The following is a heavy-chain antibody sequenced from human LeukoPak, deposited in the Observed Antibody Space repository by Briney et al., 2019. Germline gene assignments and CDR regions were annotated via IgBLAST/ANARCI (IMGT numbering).Heavy chain of an antibody. Sequence: PSETLSLTCAVYGGSFSGYYWSWIRQPPGEGLEWIGEIIHSGSTNYNPSLKSRVTISVDTSKNQFSLKLSSVTAADTAVYYCARWSSNYYDSSGRRFDPWGQGTLVTVSS. D-gene: IGHD3-22*01. CDR1: GGSFSGYY. CDR3: ARWSSNYYDSSGRRFDP. V-gene: IGHV4-34*12. J-gene: IGHJ5*02. CDR2: IIHSGST.